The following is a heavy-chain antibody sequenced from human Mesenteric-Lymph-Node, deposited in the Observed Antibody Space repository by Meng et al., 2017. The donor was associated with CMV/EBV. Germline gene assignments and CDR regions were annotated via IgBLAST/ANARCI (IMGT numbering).Heavy chain of an antibody. CDR3: ARIYYDFWSGYSPPAYFQH. CDR1: GFTFDDYA. Sequence: GGSLRLSCAASGFTFDDYAMHWVRQAPGKGLEWVSGITWNSATIAYADSVKGRFTISRDNAKNSLHLEMNSLRADDTAVYYCARIYYDFWSGYSPPAYFQHWGQGTLVTVSS. CDR2: ITWNSATI. D-gene: IGHD3-3*01. J-gene: IGHJ1*01. V-gene: IGHV3-9*01.